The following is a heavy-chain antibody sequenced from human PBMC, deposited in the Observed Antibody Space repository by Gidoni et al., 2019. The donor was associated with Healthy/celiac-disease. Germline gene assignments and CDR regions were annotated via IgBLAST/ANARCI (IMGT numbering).Heavy chain of an antibody. Sequence: QVQLQQWGAGLLKPSETLSLTCAVYGGSFSGYYWSWIRQPPGKGLEWIGEINHSGSTNYNPSLKSRVTISVDTSKNQFSLKLSSVTAADTAVYYCARGPFRMRGMDVWGQGTTVTVSS. CDR1: GGSFSGYY. J-gene: IGHJ6*02. CDR3: ARGPFRMRGMDV. CDR2: INHSGST. V-gene: IGHV4-34*01.